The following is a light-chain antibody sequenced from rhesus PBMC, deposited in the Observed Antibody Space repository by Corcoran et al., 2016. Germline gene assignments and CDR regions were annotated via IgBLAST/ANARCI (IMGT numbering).Light chain of an antibody. J-gene: IGKJ3*01. CDR1: QSLSNY. Sequence: DIQMTQSPSSLSASVGDRVTITCQASQSLSNYLNWYQQKPGKIPKLLLYRASSLQSGIPSRCSGSGAGTDVTLTISSLQPEDFATYYCQQGYSYPFTFGPGTKLDIK. V-gene: IGKV1S9*01. CDR2: RAS. CDR3: QQGYSYPFT.